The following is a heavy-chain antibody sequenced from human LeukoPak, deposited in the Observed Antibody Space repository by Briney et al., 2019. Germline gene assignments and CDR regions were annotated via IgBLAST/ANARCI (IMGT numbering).Heavy chain of an antibody. Sequence: SETLSLTCTVSGGSISSSTYYWGWIGQPPGKGLEWIGSIYYSGSTYYNPSLKSRVTISVDTSKNQFSLELSSVTAADTAVYYCARPVYYDSPFDYWGQGTLVTVSS. J-gene: IGHJ4*02. D-gene: IGHD3-22*01. CDR3: ARPVYYDSPFDY. V-gene: IGHV4-39*01. CDR1: GGSISSSTYY. CDR2: IYYSGST.